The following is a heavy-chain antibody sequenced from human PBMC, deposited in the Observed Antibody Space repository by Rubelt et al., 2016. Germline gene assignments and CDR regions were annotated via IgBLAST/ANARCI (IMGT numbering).Heavy chain of an antibody. CDR2: INHSGST. V-gene: IGHV4-34*01. Sequence: QVQLQQWGAGLLKPSETLSLTCAVYGGSFSGYYWSWIRQPPGKGLEWIGEINHSGSTNYNPSLKSRVTSSVDTSKNQFSLKLSSVTAADTAVYYCARASGYSYGYYFDYWGQGTLVTVSS. CDR1: GGSFSGYY. D-gene: IGHD5-18*01. J-gene: IGHJ4*02. CDR3: ARASGYSYGYYFDY.